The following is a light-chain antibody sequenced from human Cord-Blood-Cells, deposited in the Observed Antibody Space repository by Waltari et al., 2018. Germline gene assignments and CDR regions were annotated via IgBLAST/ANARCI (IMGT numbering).Light chain of an antibody. CDR1: SSDVGGYNY. CDR3: SSYTSSSTLVV. CDR2: DVS. V-gene: IGLV2-14*03. J-gene: IGLJ2*01. Sequence: HSALTQPASVSGSPGQSITISCTGTSSDVGGYNYVSWYQQHPGKAPTLMIYDVSNRPAGLSNRFSGSKSGNTASLTISGLQAEDEADYYRSSYTSSSTLVVFGGGTKLTVL.